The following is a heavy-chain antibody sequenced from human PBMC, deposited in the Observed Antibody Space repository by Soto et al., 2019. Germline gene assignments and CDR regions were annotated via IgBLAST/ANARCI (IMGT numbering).Heavy chain of an antibody. CDR3: ARAGGTTVTGLWHFDS. CDR1: GFTFNTYS. CDR2: IWYDGTQK. J-gene: IGHJ4*02. Sequence: QVQLEESGGGVVQPGRSLRLSCGASGFTFNTYSMHWVRQPPGKGLEWLAAIWYDGTQKYYAYSVKVRFIISRDNYKKTLYLEMNSPRAENTAVYYCARAGGTTVTGLWHFDSWGQGALVTVSS. V-gene: IGHV3-33*01. D-gene: IGHD4-17*01.